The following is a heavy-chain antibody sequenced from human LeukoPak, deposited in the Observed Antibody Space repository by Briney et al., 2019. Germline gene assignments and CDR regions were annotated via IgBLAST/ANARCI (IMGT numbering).Heavy chain of an antibody. D-gene: IGHD3-10*01. V-gene: IGHV3-21*01. CDR2: ISSSSSYI. CDR1: GFTFSSYS. J-gene: IGHJ5*02. CDR3: ARHKEGIMVRGLITKKGRAYKWFDP. Sequence: TGGSLRLSCAASGFTFSSYSMNWVRQAPGKGLEWVSSISSSSSYIYYADSVKGRFTISRDNAKNSLYLQMNSLRAEDTAVYYCARHKEGIMVRGLITKKGRAYKWFDPWGQGTLVTVSS.